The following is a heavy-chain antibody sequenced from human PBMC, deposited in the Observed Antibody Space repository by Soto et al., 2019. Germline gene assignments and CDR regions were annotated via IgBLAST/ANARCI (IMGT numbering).Heavy chain of an antibody. J-gene: IGHJ6*02. CDR2: IYHNGRT. Sequence: SETRSLTCSVAGEDISSGYYWGWIQQHPGRGLEWIGSIYHNGRTYYNPSLNSRVTISVDTSKNQLSLKVTSVTAADTALYYCARDRMIVVNYGLDVCGQGTTVTVSS. CDR1: GEDISSGYY. D-gene: IGHD3-22*01. CDR3: ARDRMIVVNYGLDV. V-gene: IGHV4-38-2*02.